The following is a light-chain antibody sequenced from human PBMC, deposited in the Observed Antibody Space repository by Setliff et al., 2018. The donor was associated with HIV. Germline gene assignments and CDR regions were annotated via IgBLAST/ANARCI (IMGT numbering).Light chain of an antibody. CDR3: SSYTSSSTYV. CDR2: EVS. Sequence: QSALTQPASVSGSPGQSVTISCTGTSSDVGFCNYVSWYQQHPGKAPKLMIYEVSNRPSGVSDRFSGSKSGNTASLTISGLQAEDEADYYCSSYTSSSTYVFGTGTKVTVL. J-gene: IGLJ1*01. V-gene: IGLV2-14*01. CDR1: SSDVGFCNY.